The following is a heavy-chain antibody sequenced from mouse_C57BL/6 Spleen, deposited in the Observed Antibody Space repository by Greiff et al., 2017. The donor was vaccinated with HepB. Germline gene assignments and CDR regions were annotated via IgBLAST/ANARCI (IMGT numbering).Heavy chain of an antibody. V-gene: IGHV1-80*01. D-gene: IGHD1-2*01. CDR2: IYPGDGDT. CDR3: ARSDDYGQYYYAMDY. Sequence: QVQLQQSGAELVKPGASVKISCKASGYAFSSYWMNWVKQRPGKGLEWIGQIYPGDGDTNYNGKFKGKATLTADKSSSTAYMQLSSLTSEDSAVYFCARSDDYGQYYYAMDYWGQGTSVTVSS. CDR1: GYAFSSYW. J-gene: IGHJ4*01.